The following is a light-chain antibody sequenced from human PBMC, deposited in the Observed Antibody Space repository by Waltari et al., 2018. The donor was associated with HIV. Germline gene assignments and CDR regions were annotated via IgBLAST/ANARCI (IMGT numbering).Light chain of an antibody. CDR2: GAS. Sequence: EIVLTHSPGSLSLSPGERATLSCRASQSVSSSYLAWYQQKPGQAPRLLIYGASSRATGIPDRFSGSGSGTDFTLTISRLEPEDFAVYYCQQYGSSRLTFGGGTKVEIK. J-gene: IGKJ4*01. CDR3: QQYGSSRLT. V-gene: IGKV3-20*01. CDR1: QSVSSSY.